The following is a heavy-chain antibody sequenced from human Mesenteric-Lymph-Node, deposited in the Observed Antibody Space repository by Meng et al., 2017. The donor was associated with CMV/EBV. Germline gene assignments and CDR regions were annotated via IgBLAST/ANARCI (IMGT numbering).Heavy chain of an antibody. CDR3: ASARSRYYYGMDV. CDR2: ISFDERNK. CDR1: GFTLSSYV. Sequence: GGSLRLSCAASGFTLSSYVIHWVRQAPGKGLEWVATISFDERNKYYADSVKGRFTISRDNSKNTLYLQMNSLRAEDTAVYYCASARSRYYYGMDVWGQGTTVTVAS. V-gene: IGHV3-30*03. J-gene: IGHJ6*02.